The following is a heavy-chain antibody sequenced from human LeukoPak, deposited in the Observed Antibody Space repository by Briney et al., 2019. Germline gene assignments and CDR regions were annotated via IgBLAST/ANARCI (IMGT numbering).Heavy chain of an antibody. CDR1: GAHISNYY. J-gene: IGHJ3*01. D-gene: IGHD2-15*01. V-gene: IGHV4-4*07. CDR2: LHASEST. CDR3: TSLGSGAAFDV. Sequence: KTSETLSLTCTVSGAHISNYYWTWVRQSAAQGLEWIGRLHASESTIYNPSLKSRVTMSIDTSKDQLSLTLTSVTAADSAVYYCTSLGSGAAFDVWGQGTVVTVSS.